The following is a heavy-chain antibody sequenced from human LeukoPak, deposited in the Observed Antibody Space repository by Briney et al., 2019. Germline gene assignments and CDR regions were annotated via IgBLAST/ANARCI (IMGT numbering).Heavy chain of an antibody. J-gene: IGHJ3*02. CDR2: ISSSGSTI. CDR1: GFTFSDYY. V-gene: IGHV3-11*01. CDR3: ASPITMIVVVTANPYDAFDI. D-gene: IGHD3-22*01. Sequence: KPGGSLRLSCAASGFTFSDYYMSWIRQAPGKGLEWVSYISSSGSTIYYADSVKGRFTISRDNAKNSLYLQMNSLRGEDTAVYYCASPITMIVVVTANPYDAFDIWGQGTMVTVSS.